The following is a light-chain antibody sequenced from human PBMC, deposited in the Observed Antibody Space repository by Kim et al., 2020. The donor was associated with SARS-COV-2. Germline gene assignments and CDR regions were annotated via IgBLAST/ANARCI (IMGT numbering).Light chain of an antibody. CDR3: NSRDSSGNYV. J-gene: IGLJ1*01. CDR1: SLRSYY. CDR2: GKN. V-gene: IGLV3-19*01. Sequence: VALGQTIRITCQGDSLRSYYASWYQQRPGQAPVLVIYGKNNRPSGIPDRFSGSSSGNTASLTITGAHAEDEADYYCNSRDSSGNYVFATGTKVTVL.